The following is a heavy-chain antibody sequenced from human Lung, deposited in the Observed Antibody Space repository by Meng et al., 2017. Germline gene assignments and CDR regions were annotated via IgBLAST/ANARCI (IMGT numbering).Heavy chain of an antibody. Sequence: QLQLQQWGAGLLKPSEPLSLPCVVSGGSFSDYYWSWIRQPPGKGLEWIGEINHSGSTNYNPSLESRATISVDTSQNNLSLKLSSVTAADSAVYYCARGPTTMAHDFDYWGQGTLVTVSS. J-gene: IGHJ4*02. CDR2: INHSGST. CDR1: GGSFSDYY. CDR3: ARGPTTMAHDFDY. V-gene: IGHV4-34*01. D-gene: IGHD4-11*01.